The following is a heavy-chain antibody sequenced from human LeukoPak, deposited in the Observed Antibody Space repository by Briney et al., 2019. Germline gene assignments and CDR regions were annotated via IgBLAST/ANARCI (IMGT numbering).Heavy chain of an antibody. V-gene: IGHV3-74*01. D-gene: IGHD6-13*01. CDR3: AKTSSWYRGYFDY. Sequence: GGSLRLSCAASGFTFSNYWMHWVRQAPGKGLVRVSRMNSDGSSTTYADSVKGRFTISRDNSKNTLYLQMNSLGAEDTAVYYCAKTSSWYRGYFDYWGQGTLVTVSS. CDR1: GFTFSNYW. CDR2: MNSDGSST. J-gene: IGHJ4*02.